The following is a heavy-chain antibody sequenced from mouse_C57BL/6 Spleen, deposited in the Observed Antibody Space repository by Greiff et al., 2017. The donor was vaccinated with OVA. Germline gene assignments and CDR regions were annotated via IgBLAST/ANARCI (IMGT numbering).Heavy chain of an antibody. CDR2: ISSGGSYT. V-gene: IGHV5-6*01. Sequence: EVQRVESGGDLVKPGGSLKPSCSASGFTFSRYGMSWVRPTPDKRLEWGATISSGGSYTYYPDSVKGRFTISRDNAKNTLYLQMSSLKSEDTAMYYCARLEGDPYWYFDVWGTGTTVTVSS. CDR1: GFTFSRYG. CDR3: ARLEGDPYWYFDV. J-gene: IGHJ1*03.